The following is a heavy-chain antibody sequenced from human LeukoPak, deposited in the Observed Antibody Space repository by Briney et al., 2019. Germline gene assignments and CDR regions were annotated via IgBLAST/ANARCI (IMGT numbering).Heavy chain of an antibody. J-gene: IGHJ5*02. CDR1: GFTFSSYS. CDR3: ARGGIVGALFSNWFDP. D-gene: IGHD1-26*01. V-gene: IGHV3-21*01. CDR2: ISSSSSYI. Sequence: PGGSLRLSCAASGFTFSSYSMNWVRQAPGKGLEWVSSISSSSSYIYYADSVKGRFTISRDNAKNSLYLQMNSLRAEDTAVYYCARGGIVGALFSNWFDPRGQGTLVTVSS.